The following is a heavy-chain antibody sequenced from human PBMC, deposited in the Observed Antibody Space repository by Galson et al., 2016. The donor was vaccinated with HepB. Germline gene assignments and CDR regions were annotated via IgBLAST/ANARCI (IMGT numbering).Heavy chain of an antibody. D-gene: IGHD5-18*01. CDR2: IDPSDSST. V-gene: IGHV5-10-1*01. J-gene: IGHJ6*02. CDR3: ARGYNYGFKNGMDV. CDR1: GYSFTNSW. Sequence: QSGAEVKKLGESLRISCKGSGYSFTNSWISWVRQLPGKGLEWMGRIDPSDSSTNYGPSCEGHVAMSTDKSITTAYLQWSSLKASDTAMYYCARGYNYGFKNGMDVWGQGTTVIVSS.